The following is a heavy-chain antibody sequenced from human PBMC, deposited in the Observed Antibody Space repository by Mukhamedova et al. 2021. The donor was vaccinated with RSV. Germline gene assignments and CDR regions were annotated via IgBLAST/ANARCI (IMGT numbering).Heavy chain of an antibody. D-gene: IGHD6-19*01. Sequence: GSTNYNPSLKSRVTISVDTSKNQFSLKLSSVTAADTAVYYCARAVAGFTGINAFDIWGQGTMVTVSS. V-gene: IGHV4-59*01. CDR3: ARAVAGFTGINAFDI. CDR2: GST. J-gene: IGHJ3*02.